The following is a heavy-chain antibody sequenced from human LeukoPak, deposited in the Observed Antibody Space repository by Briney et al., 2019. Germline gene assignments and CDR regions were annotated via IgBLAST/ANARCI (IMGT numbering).Heavy chain of an antibody. CDR1: GYTLTELS. CDR2: FDPEDGET. J-gene: IGHJ4*02. Sequence: VASVKVSCKVSGYTLTELSMHWVRQAPGKGLEWMGGFDPEDGETIYAQKFQGRVTMTEDTSTDTAYMELSSLRSEDTAVYYCATTLSGYDPIDCWGQGTLVTVSS. D-gene: IGHD5-12*01. CDR3: ATTLSGYDPIDC. V-gene: IGHV1-24*01.